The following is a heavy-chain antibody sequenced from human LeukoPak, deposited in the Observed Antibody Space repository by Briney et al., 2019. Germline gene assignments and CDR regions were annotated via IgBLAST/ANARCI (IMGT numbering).Heavy chain of an antibody. V-gene: IGHV4-34*01. CDR3: ARAGGITMVRGVIPNWFDP. Sequence: TSETLSLTCAVYGGSLSGYYWSWIRQPPGKGLEWIGEINHSGSTNYNPSLKSRVTISVDTSKNQFSLKLSSVTAADTAVYYCARAGGITMVRGVIPNWFDPWGQGTLVTVSS. D-gene: IGHD3-10*01. CDR1: GGSLSGYY. J-gene: IGHJ5*02. CDR2: INHSGST.